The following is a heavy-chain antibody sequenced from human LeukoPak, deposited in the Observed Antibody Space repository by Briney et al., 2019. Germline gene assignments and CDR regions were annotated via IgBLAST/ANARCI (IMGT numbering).Heavy chain of an antibody. CDR2: ISSSSSYI. CDR3: ARFSRTGYYYMDV. CDR1: GFTFSSYS. V-gene: IGHV3-21*01. J-gene: IGHJ6*03. Sequence: PGGSLRLSCAASGFTFSSYSINWVRQAPGKGLEWVSSISSSSSYIYYADSVQGRFTISRDNAKNSLYLQMNSLRAEDTAVYYCARFSRTGYYYMDVWGKGTTVTVS.